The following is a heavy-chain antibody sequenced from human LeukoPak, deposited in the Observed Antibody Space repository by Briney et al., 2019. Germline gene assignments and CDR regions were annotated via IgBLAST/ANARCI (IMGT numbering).Heavy chain of an antibody. D-gene: IGHD4-17*01. CDR1: GFTLSSYA. CDR2: ISGSGGST. V-gene: IGHV3-23*01. CDR3: AKGDYGDSYLPWGH. J-gene: IGHJ4*02. Sequence: GGSLRLSCAASGFTLSSYAMSWVRQAPGKGLEWVSAISGSGGSTYYADSVKGRFTISRDNSKNTLYLQMNSLRAEDTAVYYCAKGDYGDSYLPWGHWGQGTLVTVSS.